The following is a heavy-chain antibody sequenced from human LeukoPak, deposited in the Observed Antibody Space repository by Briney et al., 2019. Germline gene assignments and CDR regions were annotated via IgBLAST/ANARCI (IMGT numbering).Heavy chain of an antibody. CDR1: GYSFTSYW. J-gene: IGHJ5*02. D-gene: IGHD2-2*02. CDR2: IYPGDSDT. V-gene: IGHV5-51*01. Sequence: GESLKISCKGSGYSFTSYWIGWVRQMSGKGLEWMGIIYPGDSDTRYSPSFQGQVTISADKSISTAYLQWSSLKASDTAMYYCARGHRSSTSCYIFWFDPWGQGTLVTVSS. CDR3: ARGHRSSTSCYIFWFDP.